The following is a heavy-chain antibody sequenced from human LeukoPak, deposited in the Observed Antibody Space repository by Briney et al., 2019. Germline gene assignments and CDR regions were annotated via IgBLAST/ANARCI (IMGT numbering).Heavy chain of an antibody. CDR3: ARALYSSGLVGFDP. V-gene: IGHV1-2*02. CDR1: GYTFTVYY. CDR2: INPNSGGT. D-gene: IGHD6-19*01. Sequence: ASVKVSCKASGYTFTVYYMHWVRHAPGQGLEWMGWINPNSGGTNYAQKFQGRVTMTRDTSISTAYMELSRLRSDDTAVYYCARALYSSGLVGFDPWGQGTLVTVSS. J-gene: IGHJ5*02.